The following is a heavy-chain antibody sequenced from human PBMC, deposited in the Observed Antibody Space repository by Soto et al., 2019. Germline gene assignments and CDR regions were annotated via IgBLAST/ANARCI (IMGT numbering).Heavy chain of an antibody. J-gene: IGHJ3*02. D-gene: IGHD2-15*01. CDR1: GFTFDDYA. Sequence: GGSLRLSCAASGFTFDDYAMHWVRQAPGKGLEWVSGISWNSGSIGYADSVKGRFTISRDNAKNSLYLQMNSLRAEDTALYYCAVGATLGYCSGGSCYEDAFDIWGQGTMVTVSS. V-gene: IGHV3-9*01. CDR2: ISWNSGSI. CDR3: AVGATLGYCSGGSCYEDAFDI.